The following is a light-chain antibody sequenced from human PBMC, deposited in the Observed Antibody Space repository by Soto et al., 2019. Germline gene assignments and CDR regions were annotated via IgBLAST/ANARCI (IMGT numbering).Light chain of an antibody. CDR2: DAS. V-gene: IGKV1-5*01. CDR1: QSIGSS. J-gene: IGKJ1*01. Sequence: DIQMTQSPSTLSASVGDRVTITCRASQSIGSSLAWYQQKPGNAPNLLISDASSLERGVPSRFSGSGSGTEFTLTIRSLQPDDFATYYCQQYNGYSRTFGQGTKVDIK. CDR3: QQYNGYSRT.